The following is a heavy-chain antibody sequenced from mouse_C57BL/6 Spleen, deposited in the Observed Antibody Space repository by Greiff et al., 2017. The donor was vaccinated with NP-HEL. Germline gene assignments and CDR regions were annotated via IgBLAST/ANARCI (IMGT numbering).Heavy chain of an antibody. CDR2: IDPSDSYT. J-gene: IGHJ4*01. Sequence: QVQLQQPGAELVMPGASVKLSCKASGYTFTSYWMHWVKQRPGQGLEWIGEIDPSDSYTNYNQKFKGKSTLTVDKSSSTAYMQLSSLTSEDSAVYYCARYYCGSSYYAMDYWGQGTSVTVSS. V-gene: IGHV1-69*01. CDR3: ARYYCGSSYYAMDY. CDR1: GYTFTSYW. D-gene: IGHD1-1*01.